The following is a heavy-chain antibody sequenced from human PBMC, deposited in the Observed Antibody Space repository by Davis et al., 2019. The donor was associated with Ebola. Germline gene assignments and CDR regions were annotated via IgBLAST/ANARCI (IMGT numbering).Heavy chain of an antibody. CDR3: ARDLGLLWFGELLRNDAFDI. V-gene: IGHV1-24*01. CDR1: GYTLTELS. CDR2: FDPEDGET. Sequence: ASVKVSCKVSGYTLTELSMHWVRQAPGKGLEWMGGFDPEDGETIYAQKFQGRVTMTEDTSTDTAYMELSSLRSEDTAVYYCARDLGLLWFGELLRNDAFDIWGQGTMVTVSS. J-gene: IGHJ3*02. D-gene: IGHD3-10*01.